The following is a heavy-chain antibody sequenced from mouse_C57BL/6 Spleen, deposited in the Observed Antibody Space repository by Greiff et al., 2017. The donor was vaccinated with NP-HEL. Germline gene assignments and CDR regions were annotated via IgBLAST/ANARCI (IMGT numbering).Heavy chain of an antibody. CDR3: ARDIGTGFDY. Sequence: EVQLQESGPGLVKPSQSLSLPCSVPGYSITSGYYWNWIRQFPGNKLEWMGYISYDGSNNYNPSLKNRISITRDTSKHQFFLKLNSVTTVDPATYYCARDIGTGFDYWGQGTTLTVSS. V-gene: IGHV3-6*01. CDR1: GYSITSGYY. D-gene: IGHD4-1*01. J-gene: IGHJ2*01. CDR2: ISYDGSN.